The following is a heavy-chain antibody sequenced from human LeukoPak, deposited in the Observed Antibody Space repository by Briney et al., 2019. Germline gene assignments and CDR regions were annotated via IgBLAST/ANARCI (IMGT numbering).Heavy chain of an antibody. Sequence: SETLSLTCAVSGGSISSSNWWSWVRQPPGKGLEWIGEIHHSGSTNYNPSLKSRVTISVDKSKNQFSLKLSSVTAADTAVYYCARDLTGSSGWYFDYWGQGTLVTVSS. J-gene: IGHJ4*02. CDR2: IHHSGST. V-gene: IGHV4-4*02. CDR1: GGSISSSNW. D-gene: IGHD6-19*01. CDR3: ARDLTGSSGWYFDY.